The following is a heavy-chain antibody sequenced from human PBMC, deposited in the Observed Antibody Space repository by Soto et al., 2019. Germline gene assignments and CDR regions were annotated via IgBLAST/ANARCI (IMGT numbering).Heavy chain of an antibody. CDR3: ARFRAYYDFWSGYYSAHYGMDV. CDR2: INHGGST. J-gene: IGHJ6*02. Sequence: SETLSLTCAVYGGSFSGYYWSWIRQPPGKGLEWIGEINHGGSTNYNPSLKSRVTISVDTSKNQFSLKLSSVTAADTAVYYCARFRAYYDFWSGYYSAHYGMDVWGQGTTVTVSS. V-gene: IGHV4-34*01. D-gene: IGHD3-3*01. CDR1: GGSFSGYY.